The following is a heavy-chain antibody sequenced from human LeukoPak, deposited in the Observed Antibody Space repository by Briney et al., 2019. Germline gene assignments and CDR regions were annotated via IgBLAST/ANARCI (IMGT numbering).Heavy chain of an antibody. J-gene: IGHJ4*02. CDR3: ARGFYDFWSGYLKGDHFDY. V-gene: IGHV3-21*01. CDR2: ISSSSSYI. CDR1: GFTFSSYS. D-gene: IGHD3-3*01. Sequence: PGGSLRLSCAASGFTFSSYSMNWVRQAPGKGLEWVSSISSSSSYIYYADSVKGRFTISRDNAKNSLYLQMNSLRAEDTAVYYCARGFYDFWSGYLKGDHFDYWGQGTLVTVSS.